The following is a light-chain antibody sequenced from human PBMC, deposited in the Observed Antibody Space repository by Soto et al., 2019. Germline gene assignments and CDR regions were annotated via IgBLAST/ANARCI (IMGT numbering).Light chain of an antibody. CDR2: DAS. CDR3: QQYDNYKPLT. CDR1: ESISSW. Sequence: DIQMTQSPSTLSATAGDRVSITCRASESISSWLAWYQQKPGKAPKLLIFDASSLESGTPSRFSGRRSGTQFTLTINGLQPDDFATYYCQQYDNYKPLTFGGGTRWIS. V-gene: IGKV1-5*01. J-gene: IGKJ4*01.